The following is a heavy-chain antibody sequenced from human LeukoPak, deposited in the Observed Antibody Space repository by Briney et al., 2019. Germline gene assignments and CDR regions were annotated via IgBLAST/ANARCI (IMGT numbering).Heavy chain of an antibody. D-gene: IGHD4-17*01. Sequence: GGSLRLSCAASGFTFSSYEMNWVRQAPGKGLEWVSYISSSGSTIYYADSVKGRFTISRDNAKNSLYLQMNSLRAEDTAVYYCARGTTVTEHDAFDIWGQGTMVTLSS. CDR1: GFTFSSYE. J-gene: IGHJ3*02. V-gene: IGHV3-48*03. CDR2: ISSSGSTI. CDR3: ARGTTVTEHDAFDI.